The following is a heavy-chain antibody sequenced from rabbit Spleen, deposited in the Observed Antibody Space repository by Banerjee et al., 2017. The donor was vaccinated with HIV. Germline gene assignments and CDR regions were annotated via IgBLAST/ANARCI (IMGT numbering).Heavy chain of an antibody. CDR2: IHPAFGLR. Sequence: QEQLVESGGGLVQPGESLKLSCKASGIDLSSYGITWVRQAPGKGPEWIAYIHPAFGLRNYATSVKGRFTISSDNAQNTVSLQMTSLTASDTATYFCARGDSGGVYFDLWGPGTLVTVS. D-gene: IGHD2-1*01. CDR3: ARGDSGGVYFDL. CDR1: GIDLSSYG. V-gene: IGHV1S47*01. J-gene: IGHJ4*01.